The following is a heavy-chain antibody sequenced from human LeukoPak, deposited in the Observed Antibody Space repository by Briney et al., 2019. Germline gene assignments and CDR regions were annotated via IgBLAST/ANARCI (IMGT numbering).Heavy chain of an antibody. Sequence: GGSLRLCCAASGFTISSYWMHWVRQAPGKGLVWVSRINSDGSSTSYADSVKGRFTISRDNAKNSLYLQMNSLRAEDTAVYYCARKDRLGYNYDQGPIDYWGQGTLVTVSS. CDR2: INSDGSST. D-gene: IGHD5-18*01. V-gene: IGHV3-74*01. CDR3: ARKDRLGYNYDQGPIDY. J-gene: IGHJ4*02. CDR1: GFTISSYW.